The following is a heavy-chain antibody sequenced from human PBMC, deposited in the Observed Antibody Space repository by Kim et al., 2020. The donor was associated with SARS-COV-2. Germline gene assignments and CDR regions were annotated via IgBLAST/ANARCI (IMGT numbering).Heavy chain of an antibody. V-gene: IGHV4-59*08. CDR3: ARRGGTIFGVVINGLDAFDI. CDR2: IYYSGST. CDR1: GGSISSYY. D-gene: IGHD3-3*01. J-gene: IGHJ3*02. Sequence: SETLSLTCTVSGGSISSYYWSWIRQPPGKGLEWIGYIYYSGSTNYNPSLKSRVTISVDTSKNQFSLKLSSVTAADTAVYYCARRGGTIFGVVINGLDAFDIWGQGTMVTVSS.